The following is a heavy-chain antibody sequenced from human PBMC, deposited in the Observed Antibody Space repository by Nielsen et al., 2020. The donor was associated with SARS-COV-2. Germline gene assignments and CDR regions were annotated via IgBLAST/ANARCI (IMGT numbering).Heavy chain of an antibody. D-gene: IGHD6-13*01. Sequence: GESLKISCAASGFTVSSNYMSWVRQAPGKGLEWVSVIYSGGSTYYADSVKGRFTISRDNSKNTLYLQMNSLRAEDTAVYYCARDGQGQQLVRRYYYYYGMDVWGQGTTVTVSS. V-gene: IGHV3-66*01. CDR2: IYSGGST. CDR3: ARDGQGQQLVRRYYYYYGMDV. J-gene: IGHJ6*02. CDR1: GFTVSSNY.